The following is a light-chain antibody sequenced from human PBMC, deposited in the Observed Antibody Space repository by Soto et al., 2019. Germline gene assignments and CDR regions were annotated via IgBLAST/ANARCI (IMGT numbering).Light chain of an antibody. V-gene: IGLV2-14*01. Sequence: QSVLTQPASVSGSPGQSITISCTGTSSDVGGYNYVSWYQQHPGKAPKLMIYDVSNRPSGVSNRFSGSKSGNTASLTISGLQAEDEADYHCSSYTSSSTGVFGGGTKLTVL. CDR2: DVS. J-gene: IGLJ3*02. CDR3: SSYTSSSTGV. CDR1: SSDVGGYNY.